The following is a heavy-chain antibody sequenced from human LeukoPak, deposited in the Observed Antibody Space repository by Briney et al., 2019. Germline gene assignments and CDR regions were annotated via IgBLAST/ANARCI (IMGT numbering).Heavy chain of an antibody. V-gene: IGHV3-7*01. D-gene: IGHD3-9*01. J-gene: IGHJ4*02. CDR1: RFTFSSYW. CDR2: TKKDGSDK. CDR3: ARVNSPSGFFDR. Sequence: PGGSLRLSCAASRFTFSSYWMSWVRQAPGKGLEWVANTKKDGSDKYYVDSVKGRFTISRDNAKNLLYLQMNSLRAEDTAVYYCARVNSPSGFFDRWGQGTLVAVSS.